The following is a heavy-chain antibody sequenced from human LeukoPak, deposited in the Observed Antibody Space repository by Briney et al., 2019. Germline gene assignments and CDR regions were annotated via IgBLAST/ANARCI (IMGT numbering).Heavy chain of an antibody. CDR1: GGTFSSYA. Sequence: ASVKVSCKASGGTFSSYAISWVRQAPGQGLEWMEGIIPIFGTANYAQKFQGRVTITTDESTSTAYMELSSLRSEDTSVYYCARALTYYYGSGRNYYYYYMDVWGKGTTVTVSS. CDR3: ARALTYYYGSGRNYYYYYMDV. V-gene: IGHV1-69*05. D-gene: IGHD3-10*01. J-gene: IGHJ6*03. CDR2: IIPIFGTA.